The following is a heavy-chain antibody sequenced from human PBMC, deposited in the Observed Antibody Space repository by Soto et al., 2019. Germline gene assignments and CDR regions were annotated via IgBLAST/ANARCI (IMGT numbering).Heavy chain of an antibody. Sequence: QVQLQESGPGLVKPSQTLSLTCTVSGGSISSGGYYWSWIRQHPGKGLEWIGYIYYSGSTYYNPSPKSRVTISVDTSKNQFSLKRSSVTAADTAVYYCHSSSWYGSGGGYYYYGMDVWGQGTTVTVSS. D-gene: IGHD6-13*01. J-gene: IGHJ6*02. CDR3: HSSSWYGSGGGYYYYGMDV. V-gene: IGHV4-31*03. CDR2: IYYSGST. CDR1: GGSISSGGYY.